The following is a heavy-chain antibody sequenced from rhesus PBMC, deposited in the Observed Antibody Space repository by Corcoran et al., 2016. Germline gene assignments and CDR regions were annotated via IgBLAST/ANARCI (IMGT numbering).Heavy chain of an antibody. CDR1: GDSVPSNSVT. V-gene: IGHV6-1*01. CDR2: TYYRSKWYN. D-gene: IGHD6-25*01. Sequence: QVQLQESGPGLVKHSQTLSLTCAISGDSVPSNSVTWNWNRQSPSRGLEWLGRTYYRSKWYNDYAQSVQNRISINPDTSKSQFSLQLNSVTPEDMAVYYCARGLAAAGIDYWGQGVLVTVSS. CDR3: ARGLAAAGIDY. J-gene: IGHJ4*01.